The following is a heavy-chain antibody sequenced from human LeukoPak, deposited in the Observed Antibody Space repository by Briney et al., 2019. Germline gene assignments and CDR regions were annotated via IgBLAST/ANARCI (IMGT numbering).Heavy chain of an antibody. CDR3: ARGFLGDSSGYYYGGFDY. CDR1: GYTFTGYY. Sequence: ASVKVSRKASGYTFTGYYMHWVRQAPGQGLEWMGWINPNSGGTNYAQKFQGRVSMTRDTSISTAYMELSRLRSDDTAVYYCARGFLGDSSGYYYGGFDYWGQGTLVTVSS. V-gene: IGHV1-2*02. D-gene: IGHD3-22*01. CDR2: INPNSGGT. J-gene: IGHJ4*02.